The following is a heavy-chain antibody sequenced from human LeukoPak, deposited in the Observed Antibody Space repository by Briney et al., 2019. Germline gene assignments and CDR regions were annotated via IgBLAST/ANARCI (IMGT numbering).Heavy chain of an antibody. CDR2: INHSGST. CDR1: GGSFSGYY. J-gene: IGHJ5*02. Sequence: TSETLSLTCAVYGGSFSGYYWSWIRQPPGKGLEWIGEINHSGSTNYNPSLKSRVTISVDTSKNQFSLKLSSVTAADTAVYYCARDPNLYSSSSRWFDPWGQGTLVTVSS. V-gene: IGHV4-34*01. CDR3: ARDPNLYSSSSRWFDP. D-gene: IGHD6-6*01.